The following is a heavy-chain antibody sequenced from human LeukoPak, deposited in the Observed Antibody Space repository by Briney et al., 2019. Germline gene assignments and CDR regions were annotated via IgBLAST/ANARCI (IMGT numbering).Heavy chain of an antibody. CDR2: ISSSSSYI. CDR1: GFTFSSYS. CDR3: ARVGLEWLLTPSQYYFDY. D-gene: IGHD3-3*01. Sequence: GESLRLSCAASGFTFSSYSMNRVRQAPGKGLEWVSSISSSSSYIYYADSVKGRFTISRDNAKNSLYLQMNSLRAEDTAVYYCARVGLEWLLTPSQYYFDYWGQGTLVTVSS. J-gene: IGHJ4*02. V-gene: IGHV3-21*01.